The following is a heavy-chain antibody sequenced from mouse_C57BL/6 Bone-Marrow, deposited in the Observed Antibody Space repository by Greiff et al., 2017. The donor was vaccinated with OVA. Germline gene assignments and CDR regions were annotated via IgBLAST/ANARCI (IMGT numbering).Heavy chain of an antibody. D-gene: IGHD2-1*01. V-gene: IGHV2-5*01. CDR3: AKKGDYGNYVPYWYFDV. CDR1: GFSLTSYG. J-gene: IGHJ1*03. CDR2: IWRGGST. Sequence: QVQLKESGPGLVQPSQSLSITCTVSGFSLTSYGVHWVRQSPGKGLEWLGVIWRGGSTDYNAAFMSRLSITKDNSKSQVFFKMNSLQADDTAIYXCAKKGDYGNYVPYWYFDVWGTGTTVTVSS.